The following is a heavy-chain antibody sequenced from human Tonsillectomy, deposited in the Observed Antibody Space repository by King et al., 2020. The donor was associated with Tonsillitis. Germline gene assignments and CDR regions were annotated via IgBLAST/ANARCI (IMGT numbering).Heavy chain of an antibody. Sequence: VQLVESGGGVVQPGRSLRLSCAASGFTFSSYGMHWVRQAPGKGLEWVALIWFDGGDKYYADSVKGRFTISRDNSKNTLYLQMNSLRAEDTAVYYCARDRNAIFLYGAFDIWGQGTMVTVSS. J-gene: IGHJ3*02. CDR2: IWFDGGDK. CDR3: ARDRNAIFLYGAFDI. CDR1: GFTFSSYG. D-gene: IGHD3-3*01. V-gene: IGHV3-33*08.